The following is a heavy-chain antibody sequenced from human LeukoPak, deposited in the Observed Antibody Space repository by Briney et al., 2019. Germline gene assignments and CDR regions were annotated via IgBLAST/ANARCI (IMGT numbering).Heavy chain of an antibody. CDR3: ARALVGAKTSWNY. D-gene: IGHD1-26*01. J-gene: IGHJ4*02. V-gene: IGHV4-34*01. CDR1: GGSFSGYY. CDR2: INHSGST. Sequence: PSETLSLTCAVYGGSFSGYYWSWIRQPPGKGLEWIGEINHSGSTNYNPSLKSRVTISVDTSKNQFSLKLSSVTAADTAVYYCARALVGAKTSWNYWGQGTLVTVSS.